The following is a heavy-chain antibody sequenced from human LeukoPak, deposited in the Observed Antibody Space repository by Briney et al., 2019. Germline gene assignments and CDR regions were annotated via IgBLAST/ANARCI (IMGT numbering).Heavy chain of an antibody. D-gene: IGHD3-9*01. J-gene: IGHJ4*02. Sequence: PSGTLSLTCTVSGGSISSSSYYWGWIRQPPGKGLEWIGSIYYSGSTYYNPSLKSRVTISVDTSKNQFSLKLSSVTAADTAVYYCARVSYYDILTGSFLGFDYWGQGTLVTVSS. V-gene: IGHV4-39*07. CDR1: GGSISSSSYY. CDR3: ARVSYYDILTGSFLGFDY. CDR2: IYYSGST.